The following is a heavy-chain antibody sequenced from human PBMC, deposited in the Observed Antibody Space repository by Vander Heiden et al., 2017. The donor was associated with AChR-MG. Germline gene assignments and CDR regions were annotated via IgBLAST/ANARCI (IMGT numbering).Heavy chain of an antibody. D-gene: IGHD2-15*01. V-gene: IGHV3-30*02. Sequence: QVQLVESGGGVVQPGGSLRLSCAASGFTFSSHGMHWGRQGPGKGLEWVAFIRYDGSNKYYADSVKGRFTISRDNSKNTLYLQMNSLRAEDTAVYYCAKDIRYCSGGSCYSGPLDYWGQGTLVTVSS. CDR2: IRYDGSNK. CDR3: AKDIRYCSGGSCYSGPLDY. J-gene: IGHJ4*02. CDR1: GFTFSSHG.